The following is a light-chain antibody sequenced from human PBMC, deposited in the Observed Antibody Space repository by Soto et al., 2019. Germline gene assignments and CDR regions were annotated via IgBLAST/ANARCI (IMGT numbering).Light chain of an antibody. V-gene: IGKV3-20*01. CDR1: ESISSSY. CDR2: AAS. CDR3: QLYGGSPMFS. J-gene: IGKJ2*01. Sequence: EIVLTQSPGTLYLSPGEGATLSCRDSESISSSYLAWYQQRPGQSPRLLIYAASSRAAGIPDRFSGSGSGADSTLTISRLEHEDFAVYYCQLYGGSPMFSFGQGTKLQIK.